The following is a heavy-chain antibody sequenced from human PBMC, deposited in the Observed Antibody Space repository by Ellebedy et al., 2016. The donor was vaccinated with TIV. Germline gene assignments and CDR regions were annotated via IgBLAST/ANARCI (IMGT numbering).Heavy chain of an antibody. Sequence: PGGSLRLSCAASGFTVSSTYMSWVRQAPGTVLEWLSVIYSGVATSYADSVKGRFSISRDNSKNTLYLQMNSLRVEDTAVYYCARKYIYGFDWGQGTLVTVSS. CDR3: ARKYIYGFD. D-gene: IGHD5-18*01. J-gene: IGHJ4*02. CDR1: GFTVSSTY. V-gene: IGHV3-66*01. CDR2: IYSGVAT.